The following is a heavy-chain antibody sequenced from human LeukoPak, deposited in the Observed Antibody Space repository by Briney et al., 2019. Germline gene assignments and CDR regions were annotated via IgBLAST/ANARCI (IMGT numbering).Heavy chain of an antibody. Sequence: GASVKVSCKASGYTFTGYYMHWVRQAPGQGLEWMGWNNPNSGGTNYAQKFQGRVTMTRDTSISTAYMELSRLRSDDTAVYYCARVSPGSSSGYFQHWGQGTLVTVSS. CDR1: GYTFTGYY. V-gene: IGHV1-2*02. CDR3: ARVSPGSSSGYFQH. CDR2: NNPNSGGT. D-gene: IGHD6-6*01. J-gene: IGHJ1*01.